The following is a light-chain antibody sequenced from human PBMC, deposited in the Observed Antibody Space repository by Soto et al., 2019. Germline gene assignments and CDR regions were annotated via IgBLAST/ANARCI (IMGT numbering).Light chain of an antibody. CDR3: QQYGYSPT. CDR1: QSVSSN. J-gene: IGKJ4*01. CDR2: AAS. Sequence: EIVMTQSPATLSVSPGERVTLSCRASQSVSSNLAWYQQKPGQAPRLLIYAASSRATGIPDRFSGSGSGTDFTLTISRLEPEDFAVYYCQQYGYSPTFGGGTKVEIK. V-gene: IGKV3-20*01.